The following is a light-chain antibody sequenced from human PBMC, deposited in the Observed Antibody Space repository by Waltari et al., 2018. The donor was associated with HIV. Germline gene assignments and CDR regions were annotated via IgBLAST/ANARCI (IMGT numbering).Light chain of an antibody. CDR3: VLYMGSGLWV. CDR2: STN. V-gene: IGLV8-61*01. Sequence: QTVVTQEPSFSVSPGGTVTPTCGLSSGSVSTSYYPLWYQQTPGQAPRTLIYSTNTRSSGVPDRFSGSILGNKAALTITGAQADDESDYYCVLYMGSGLWVFGGGTKLTVL. CDR1: SGSVSTSYY. J-gene: IGLJ3*02.